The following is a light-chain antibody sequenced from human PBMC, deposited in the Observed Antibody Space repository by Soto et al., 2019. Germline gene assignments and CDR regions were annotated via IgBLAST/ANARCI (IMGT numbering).Light chain of an antibody. CDR3: SSYTSSSLNV. J-gene: IGLJ1*01. V-gene: IGLV2-14*01. CDR1: SSDIGAYDY. Sequence: QSALTQPASLSGSPGQSITISCTGTSSDIGAYDYVSWFQQHPGKAPKLMISEVNNRPSGVSNRFSGSKSGNTASLTISGLQAEDEADYYCSSYTSSSLNVFGTGTKLTVL. CDR2: EVN.